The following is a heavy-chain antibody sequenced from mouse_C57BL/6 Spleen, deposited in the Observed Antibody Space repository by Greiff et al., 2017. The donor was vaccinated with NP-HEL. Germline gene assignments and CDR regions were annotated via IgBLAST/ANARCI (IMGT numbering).Heavy chain of an antibody. CDR2: IYPGDGDT. Sequence: VKLLESGPELVKPGASVKLSCKASGYTFTSYDINWVKQRPGQGLEWIGWIYPGDGDTNYNGKFKGKATLTADKSSSTAYMQLSSLTSEDSAVYFCARRDWDGFAYWGQGTLVTVSA. J-gene: IGHJ3*01. D-gene: IGHD4-1*01. CDR3: ARRDWDGFAY. V-gene: IGHV1S56*01. CDR1: GYTFTSYD.